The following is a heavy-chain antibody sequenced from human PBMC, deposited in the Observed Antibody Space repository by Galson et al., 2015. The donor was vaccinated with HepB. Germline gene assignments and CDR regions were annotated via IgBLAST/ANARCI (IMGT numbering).Heavy chain of an antibody. V-gene: IGHV3-7*03. J-gene: IGHJ4*02. CDR1: GFTFSGYW. CDR3: ARVIWQAYYYDSSGYFFGN. CDR2: IKQDGSEK. D-gene: IGHD3-22*01. Sequence: SLRLSCAASGFTFSGYWMSWVRQAPGKGLEWVANIKQDGSEKYYVDSVKGRFTISRDNAKNSLYLQMNSLRAEDTAVYYCARVIWQAYYYDSSGYFFGNWGQGTLVTVSS.